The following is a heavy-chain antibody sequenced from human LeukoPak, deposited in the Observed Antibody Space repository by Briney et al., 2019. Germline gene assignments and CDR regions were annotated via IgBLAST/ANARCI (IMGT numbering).Heavy chain of an antibody. CDR3: ARDLLHVDGYGY. V-gene: IGHV1-2*02. Sequence: GASVKVSCKASGGTFSSYAISWVRQAPGQGLEWMGWINPNSGGTNYAQKFQGRVTMTRDTSISTAYMELSRLRSDDTAVYYCARDLLHVDGYGYWGQGTLVTVSS. J-gene: IGHJ4*02. CDR2: INPNSGGT. CDR1: GGTFSSYA. D-gene: IGHD5-24*01.